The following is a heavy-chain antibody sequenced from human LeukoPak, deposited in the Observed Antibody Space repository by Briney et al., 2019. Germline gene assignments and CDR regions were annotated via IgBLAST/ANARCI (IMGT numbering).Heavy chain of an antibody. Sequence: SPTLSPTYTLSGGSISSGSYDSTWIRPPAGKGLQRIGRVQTSGSTNYNPSLKSRVTISVDTYKNQFSLKLSSVTAADTAVYYCGSLGYSSSLRDWWGQGTLVTVSS. J-gene: IGHJ4*02. CDR2: VQTSGST. V-gene: IGHV4-61*02. CDR1: GGSISSGSYD. D-gene: IGHD6-13*01. CDR3: GSLGYSSSLRDW.